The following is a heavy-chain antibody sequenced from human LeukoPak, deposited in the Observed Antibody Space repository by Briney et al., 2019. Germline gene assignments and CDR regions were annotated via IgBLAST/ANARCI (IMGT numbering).Heavy chain of an antibody. CDR3: ARGSVYGY. Sequence: PSETLSLTCAVYGGSFSGYYWSWIRQPPGKGLEWIGEINHSGSTNYNPSLKSRVTISVDTSKNQFSPKLSSVTAADTAVYYCARGSVYGYWGQGTLVTVSS. V-gene: IGHV4-34*01. D-gene: IGHD5/OR15-5a*01. CDR1: GGSFSGYY. CDR2: INHSGST. J-gene: IGHJ4*02.